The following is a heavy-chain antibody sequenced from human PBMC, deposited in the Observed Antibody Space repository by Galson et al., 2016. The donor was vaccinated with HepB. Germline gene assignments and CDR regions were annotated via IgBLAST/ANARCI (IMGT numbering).Heavy chain of an antibody. V-gene: IGHV6-1*01. Sequence: CAISGDSVSNNFAAWNWIRQSPSRGLEWLGRTYYKSNWYNDYAVSVRGRITINADTFNNQFSLHLNSVTPEDTAVYYCARAPKSIEDYYYHMDVWGKGTTVTVSS. CDR1: GDSVSNNFAA. CDR2: TYYKSNWYN. J-gene: IGHJ6*03. CDR3: ARAPKSIEDYYYHMDV. D-gene: IGHD2-21*01.